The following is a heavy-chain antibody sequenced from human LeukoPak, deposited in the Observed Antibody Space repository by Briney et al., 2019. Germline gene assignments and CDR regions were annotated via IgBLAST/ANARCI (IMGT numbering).Heavy chain of an antibody. Sequence: PSETLSLTCAVYGGSFSGYYWSWIRQPPGKGLEWIGEINHSGSTNYNPSLKSRVTISVDTSKNQFSLKLSSVTAADTAVYYCARVVADFWSGYYTSYYYYMDVWGKGTTVTVSS. V-gene: IGHV4-34*01. CDR3: ARVVADFWSGYYTSYYYYMDV. D-gene: IGHD3-3*01. CDR2: INHSGST. J-gene: IGHJ6*03. CDR1: GGSFSGYY.